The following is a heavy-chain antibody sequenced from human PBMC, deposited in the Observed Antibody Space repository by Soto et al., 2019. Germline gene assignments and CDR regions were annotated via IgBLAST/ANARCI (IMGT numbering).Heavy chain of an antibody. CDR1: GGTFSSYA. Sequence: QVQLVQSGAEVKKPGSSVKVSCKASGGTFSSYAISWVRQAPGQGLEGMGGIIPIFGTANYAQKFQGRVTITADEATSTAYMELRSLRSEDTAVYYCARASLDYVWGSYRYRGAFDIWGQGTMVTVSS. J-gene: IGHJ3*02. V-gene: IGHV1-69*01. D-gene: IGHD3-16*02. CDR2: IIPIFGTA. CDR3: ARASLDYVWGSYRYRGAFDI.